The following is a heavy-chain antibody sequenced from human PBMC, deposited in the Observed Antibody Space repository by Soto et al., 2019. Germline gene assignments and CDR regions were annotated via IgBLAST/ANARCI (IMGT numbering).Heavy chain of an antibody. CDR2: IKSKTDGGTT. CDR3: TTEDLRIAAAGTLFYYYGMDV. V-gene: IGHV3-15*07. J-gene: IGHJ6*02. CDR1: GFTFSNAW. D-gene: IGHD6-13*01. Sequence: GGSLRLSCAASGFTFSNAWMNWVRQAPGKGLKWVGRIKSKTDGGTTDYAAPVKGRFTISRDDSKNTLYLQMNSLKTEDTAVYYCTTEDLRIAAAGTLFYYYGMDVWGQGTTVTVSS.